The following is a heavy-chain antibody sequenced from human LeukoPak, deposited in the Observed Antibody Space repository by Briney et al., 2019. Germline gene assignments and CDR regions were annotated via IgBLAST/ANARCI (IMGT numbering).Heavy chain of an antibody. D-gene: IGHD1-26*01. J-gene: IGHJ4*02. CDR1: GGSISSYY. V-gene: IGHV4-59*01. CDR3: ARGSFVSGSYSYYIDY. CDR2: IYYSGST. Sequence: PSETLSLTCTVSGGSISSYYWSWIRQPPGKGLEWIGYIYYSGSTNYNPSLKSRVTISVDTSKNQFSLKLSSVTAADTAVYYCARGSFVSGSYSYYIDYWGQGTLVTVSS.